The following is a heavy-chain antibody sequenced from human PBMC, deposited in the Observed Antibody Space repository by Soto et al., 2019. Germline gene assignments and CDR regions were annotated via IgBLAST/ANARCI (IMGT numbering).Heavy chain of an antibody. V-gene: IGHV1-18*01. J-gene: IGHJ4*02. D-gene: IGHD3-9*01. Sequence: QVQLVQSGAEVKKPGASVKVSCKASGYTFTSYGISWVRQAPGQGLEWMGWINTYNGNTNDAQKLQGRVTMTTDTSTSTAYMELSSLRSDDTAVYYCARGLYYDILTGSKYADYWAQGILVTVSS. CDR1: GYTFTSYG. CDR3: ARGLYYDILTGSKYADY. CDR2: INTYNGNT.